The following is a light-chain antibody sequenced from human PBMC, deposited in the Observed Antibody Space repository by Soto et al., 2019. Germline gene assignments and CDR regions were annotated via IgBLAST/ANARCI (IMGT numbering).Light chain of an antibody. Sequence: EIVLTQSPATLSLSPGERATLSCRASQSVNSYLAWYQQKPGQAPRLLIHDSSNRASGIPARFSGSGSWTDFTHIIRGLGREDFAAKYRHKRSNSPRTFGQGPKVEIK. CDR2: DSS. CDR1: QSVNSY. J-gene: IGKJ1*01. CDR3: HKRSNSPRT. V-gene: IGKV3-11*01.